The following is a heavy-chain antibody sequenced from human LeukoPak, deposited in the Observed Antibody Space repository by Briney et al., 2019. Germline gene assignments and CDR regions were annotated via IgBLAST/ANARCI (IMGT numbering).Heavy chain of an antibody. V-gene: IGHV3-20*01. CDR1: GFTFDDYG. CDR2: INWNGGSA. Sequence: PGGSLRLSCAASGFTFDDYGMSWVRQAPGKGLEWVSGINWNGGSAGYADSVKGRFTISRDNAKNSLYLQMNSLRAEDTALFHCARSDYGDYGISDYWGQGTLVTVSS. J-gene: IGHJ4*02. D-gene: IGHD4-17*01. CDR3: ARSDYGDYGISDY.